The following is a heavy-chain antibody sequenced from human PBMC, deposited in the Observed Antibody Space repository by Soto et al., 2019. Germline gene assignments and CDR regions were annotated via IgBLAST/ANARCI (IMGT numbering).Heavy chain of an antibody. Sequence: ASVKVSFKASGYTFTSYAFSWVRQAPGQGLEWMGWISAYNGNTNYAQKLQGRVTMTTDTSTSTAYMELRSLRSDDTAVYYCARDVNKGLIDYWGQGTLVTVSS. J-gene: IGHJ4*02. CDR3: ARDVNKGLIDY. CDR2: ISAYNGNT. V-gene: IGHV1-18*01. CDR1: GYTFTSYA.